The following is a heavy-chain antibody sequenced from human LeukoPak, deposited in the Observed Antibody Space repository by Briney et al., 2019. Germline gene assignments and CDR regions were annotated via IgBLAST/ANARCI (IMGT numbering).Heavy chain of an antibody. J-gene: IGHJ4*02. CDR1: GGSFSGYY. V-gene: IGHV4-34*01. CDR2: INHSGST. Sequence: SETLSLTCAVYGGSFSGYYWSWIRQPPGKGLEWIGEINHSGSTNYNPSLKSRVTISVDTSKNQFSLKLSSVTAADTAVYYCARLIGPESNWGQGTLVTASS. CDR3: ARLIGPESN.